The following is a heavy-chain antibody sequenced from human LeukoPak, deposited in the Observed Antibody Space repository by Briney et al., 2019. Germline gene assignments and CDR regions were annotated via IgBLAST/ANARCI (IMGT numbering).Heavy chain of an antibody. CDR1: GFTFSNYW. D-gene: IGHD5-18*01. CDR2: INSDGSST. CDR3: ARGRDTAMDY. J-gene: IGHJ4*02. Sequence: PGGSLRLSCAASGFTFSNYWVHWVRQAPGKGLEWVSRINSDGSSTSYADSVKGRFTISRDNAKSTLYLQMNSLRAEDAAVYSCARGRDTAMDYWGQGTLVTVSS. V-gene: IGHV3-74*01.